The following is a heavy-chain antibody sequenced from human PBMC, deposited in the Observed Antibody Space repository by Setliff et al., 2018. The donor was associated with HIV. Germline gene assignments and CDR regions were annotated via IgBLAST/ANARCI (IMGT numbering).Heavy chain of an antibody. V-gene: IGHV3-23*01. CDR3: ARGGEYFDY. J-gene: IGHJ4*02. D-gene: IGHD4-17*01. Sequence: GGSLRLSCAASGFIFSRYGMGWLRQAPGKGLEWLSVILYGTGGTYYADSVKGRFTISRDSSKSTLYLQMNSLRAEDTAVYYCARGGEYFDYWGQGTLVTVSS. CDR1: GFIFSRYG. CDR2: ILYGTGGT.